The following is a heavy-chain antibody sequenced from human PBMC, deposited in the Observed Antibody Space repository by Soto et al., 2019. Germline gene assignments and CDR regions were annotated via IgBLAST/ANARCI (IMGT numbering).Heavy chain of an antibody. V-gene: IGHV3-74*01. Sequence: GGSLRLSCAASGFTFSSYWMHWVRQAPGKGLEWVSRISSDGSSTSYADSVKGRFTISRDNAKNTLYLQMNRLRAEDTAVYYCSREMVVAADHFDIWGQGTMVTVSS. CDR1: GFTFSSYW. CDR3: SREMVVAADHFDI. D-gene: IGHD2-15*01. CDR2: ISSDGSST. J-gene: IGHJ3*02.